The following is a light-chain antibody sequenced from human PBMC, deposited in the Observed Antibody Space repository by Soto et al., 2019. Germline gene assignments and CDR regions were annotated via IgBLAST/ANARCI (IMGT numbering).Light chain of an antibody. J-gene: IGKJ1*01. Sequence: EIVMTQSPATLSVSPGERATLSCRASQSVSSNLAWYQQKPGQAPRLLIYGASTRATGIPARFSGSGSGTKFTLTISSLQSKDFAFYYCQQYNNWPRTFGQGTKV. CDR1: QSVSSN. CDR3: QQYNNWPRT. CDR2: GAS. V-gene: IGKV3-15*01.